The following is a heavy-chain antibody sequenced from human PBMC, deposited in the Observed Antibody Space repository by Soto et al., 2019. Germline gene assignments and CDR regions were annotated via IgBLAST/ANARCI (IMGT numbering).Heavy chain of an antibody. Sequence: SGTLPLTGAVYGGSFGGYYWSWIRQPTENRLEWIGEINHSGSTNYNPSLKSRVTISVDTSKIQFSLKLSSVTAADTAVYYCARAEQGLVRACDFCYGLDVWGQGTTVTVSS. CDR1: GGSFGGYY. CDR3: ARAEQGLVRACDFCYGLDV. J-gene: IGHJ6*02. CDR2: INHSGST. V-gene: IGHV4-34*01. D-gene: IGHD6-19*01.